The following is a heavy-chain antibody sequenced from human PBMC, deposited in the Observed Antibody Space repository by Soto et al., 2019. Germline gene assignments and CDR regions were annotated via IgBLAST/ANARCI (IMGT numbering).Heavy chain of an antibody. D-gene: IGHD3-10*01. CDR1: GYTFSSYY. J-gene: IGHJ4*02. CDR2: INPSGDTT. CDR3: ARGDGYFGSGSTSYFDN. V-gene: IGHV1-46*01. Sequence: QVQLVQSGAEVKKPGASVKVSCKASGYTFSSYYMHWVRQAPGHGLEWMGIINPSGDTTTYPQNFQGRVTMTRDTSTRTLYLELSSLRSEDTAVYYCARGDGYFGSGSTSYFDNWGQGTLVTVSS.